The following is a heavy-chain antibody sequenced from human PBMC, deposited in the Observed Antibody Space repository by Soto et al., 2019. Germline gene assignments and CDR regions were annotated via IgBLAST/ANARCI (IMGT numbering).Heavy chain of an antibody. CDR2: IGTTGDT. CDR3: ASSQSYYYHGMDV. V-gene: IGHV3-13*01. Sequence: GGSLRLSCAASGFTFSNNDMHWVRHSTGKGLEWVSAIGTTGDTYYRGSVEGRFTISRENAKNSLYLQMNSLRAEDTAVYFCASSQSYYYHGMDVWGQGTTVTVSS. CDR1: GFTFSNND. J-gene: IGHJ6*02.